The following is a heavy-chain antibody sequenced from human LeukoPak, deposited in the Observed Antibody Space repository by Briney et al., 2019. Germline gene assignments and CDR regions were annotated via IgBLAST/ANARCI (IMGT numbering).Heavy chain of an antibody. CDR3: ARGGCSGGSCYCAY. CDR1: GGSISSGGYY. J-gene: IGHJ4*02. Sequence: PSQTLSLTCTVSGGSISSGGYYWSWIRQHPGKGLGWIGYIYYSGSTYYNPSLKSRVTISVDTSKNQFSLKLSSVTAADTAVYYCARGGCSGGSCYCAYWGQGTLVTVSS. D-gene: IGHD2-15*01. CDR2: IYYSGST. V-gene: IGHV4-31*03.